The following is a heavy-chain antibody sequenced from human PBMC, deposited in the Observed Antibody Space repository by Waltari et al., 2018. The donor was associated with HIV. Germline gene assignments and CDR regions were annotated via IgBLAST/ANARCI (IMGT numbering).Heavy chain of an antibody. D-gene: IGHD7-27*01. Sequence: QVQLVQSGSELKKPGASVKVSCKAAGYTVTTNSLNWIRQAPGQGLEWMGWINTNTGHPTYAQGFTGRFFFSLDTSVSTTYLQISSLKAEDTAVYYCARDWGRSRAFDYWGQGTQVTVSS. J-gene: IGHJ4*02. CDR3: ARDWGRSRAFDY. CDR2: INTNTGHP. CDR1: GYTVTTNS. V-gene: IGHV7-4-1*02.